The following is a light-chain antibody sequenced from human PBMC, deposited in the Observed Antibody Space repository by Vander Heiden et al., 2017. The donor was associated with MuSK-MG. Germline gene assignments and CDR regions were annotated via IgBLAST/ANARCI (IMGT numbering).Light chain of an antibody. CDR3: QQYGSSPWWT. CDR2: GAS. Sequence: EIVLTQSPGTLSLSPGERATLSCRASQSVSSSYLAWYQQKPGQAPRLLIYGASSGSGTDFTLTISRLEPEDFAVYYCQQYGSSPWWTFGQGTKVEIK. V-gene: IGKV3-20*01. CDR1: QSVSSSY. J-gene: IGKJ1*01.